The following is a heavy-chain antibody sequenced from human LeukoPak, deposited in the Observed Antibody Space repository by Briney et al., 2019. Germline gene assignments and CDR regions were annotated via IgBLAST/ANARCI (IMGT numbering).Heavy chain of an antibody. V-gene: IGHV3-74*01. Sequence: QPGGSLRLSCAASGFTFSSYWMHWVRQAPGKGLVWVSRIDSDGSSTSYADSVEGRFTISRDNAKNTLYLQMNRLRAEDTAVYYYAGEARDGYNRGYFDYWGQGTLVTVSS. CDR3: AGEARDGYNRGYFDY. D-gene: IGHD5-24*01. J-gene: IGHJ4*02. CDR1: GFTFSSYW. CDR2: IDSDGSST.